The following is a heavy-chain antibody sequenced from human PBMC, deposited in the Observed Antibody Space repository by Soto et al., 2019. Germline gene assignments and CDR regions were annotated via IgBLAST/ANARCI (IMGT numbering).Heavy chain of an antibody. CDR3: ASTIGNSGYDFGYFDY. CDR2: IIPNYGKA. D-gene: IGHD5-12*01. CDR1: GYTFTSYA. Sequence: GASVKVSCKASGYTFTSYAMHWVRQAPGQRLEWMGWIIPNYGKANYAQKFQGRVTITADESMSTAYMELSSLRSEDTAVYYCASTIGNSGYDFGYFDYWGQGTLVTVSS. J-gene: IGHJ4*02. V-gene: IGHV1-69*13.